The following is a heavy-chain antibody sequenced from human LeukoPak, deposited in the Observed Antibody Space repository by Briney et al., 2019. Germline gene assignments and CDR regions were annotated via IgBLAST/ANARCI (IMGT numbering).Heavy chain of an antibody. CDR2: ISYDGSNK. V-gene: IGHV3-30-3*01. CDR3: ARDWYPTVISYFDY. D-gene: IGHD2-21*01. Sequence: GRSLRLSCAASGFTFSSYAMHWVRQAPGKGLEWVAVISYDGSNKYYVDSVKGRFTISRDNSKNTLYLQMNSLRAEDTAVYYCARDWYPTVISYFDYWGQGTLVTVSS. CDR1: GFTFSSYA. J-gene: IGHJ4*02.